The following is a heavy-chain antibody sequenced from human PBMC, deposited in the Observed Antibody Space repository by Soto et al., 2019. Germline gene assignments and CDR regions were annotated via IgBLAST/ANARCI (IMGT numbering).Heavy chain of an antibody. V-gene: IGHV1-18*04. CDR1: GYTFTSYG. D-gene: IGHD3-22*01. J-gene: IGHJ4*02. CDR2: ISAYNGNT. Sequence: ASVKVSCKASGYTFTSYGIGWVRQAPGQGLEWMGWISAYNGNTNYAQKLQGRVTMTTDTSTSTAYMELRSLRSDDTAVYYCARAKYYYDSSGDFDYWGQGTLVTVSS. CDR3: ARAKYYYDSSGDFDY.